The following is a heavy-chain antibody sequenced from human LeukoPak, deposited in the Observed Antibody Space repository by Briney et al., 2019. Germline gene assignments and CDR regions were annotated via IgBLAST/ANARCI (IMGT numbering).Heavy chain of an antibody. CDR1: GYTFTSYY. J-gene: IGHJ4*02. CDR3: ARGPTMYSSGWYGDY. V-gene: IGHV1-18*04. D-gene: IGHD6-19*01. Sequence: ASVKVSCKASGYTFTSYYVHWVRQAPGQGLEWMGWISAYNGNTNYAQKLQGRVTMTTDTSTSTAYMELRSLRSDDTAVYYCARGPTMYSSGWYGDYWGQGTLVTASS. CDR2: ISAYNGNT.